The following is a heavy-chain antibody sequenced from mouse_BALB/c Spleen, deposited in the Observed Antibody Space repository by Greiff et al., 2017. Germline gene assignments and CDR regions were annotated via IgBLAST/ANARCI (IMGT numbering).Heavy chain of an antibody. CDR3: TRGGITTVGAMDY. D-gene: IGHD1-1*01. V-gene: IGHV1-69*02. CDR1: GYTFTSYW. CDR2: IYPSDSYT. Sequence: QVQLQQPGAELVRPGASVKLSCKASGYTFTSYWINWVKQRPGQGLEWIGNIYPSDSYTNYNQKFKDKATLTVDKSSSTAYMQLSSPTSEDSAVYYCTRGGITTVGAMDYWGQGTSVTVSS. J-gene: IGHJ4*01.